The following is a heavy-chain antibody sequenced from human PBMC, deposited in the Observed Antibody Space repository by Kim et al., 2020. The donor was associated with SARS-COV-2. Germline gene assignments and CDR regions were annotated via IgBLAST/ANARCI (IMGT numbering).Heavy chain of an antibody. CDR1: GFTFSSYG. J-gene: IGHJ4*02. CDR3: AKDGAANCGGDCSYFDY. CDR2: ISYDGSNK. D-gene: IGHD2-21*02. V-gene: IGHV3-30*18. Sequence: GGSLRLSCAASGFTFSSYGMHWVRQAPGKGLEWVAVISYDGSNKYYADSVKGRFTISRDNSKNTLYLQMNSLRAEDTAVYYCAKDGAANCGGDCSYFDYWGQGTLVTVSS.